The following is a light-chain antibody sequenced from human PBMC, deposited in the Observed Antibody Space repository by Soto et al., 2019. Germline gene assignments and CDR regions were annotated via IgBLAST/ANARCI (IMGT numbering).Light chain of an antibody. CDR3: QQYNNWPPNT. J-gene: IGKJ1*01. CDR1: QSVSSK. Sequence: ELVMTQSPATLSVSPGERATLSCRASQSVSSKLAWYQQKPGQAPRLLIYGASTRATGIPARFSGSGSGTEFTLTISSLQSEDFAVYYCQQYNNWPPNTFGQGTKVDIK. CDR2: GAS. V-gene: IGKV3-15*01.